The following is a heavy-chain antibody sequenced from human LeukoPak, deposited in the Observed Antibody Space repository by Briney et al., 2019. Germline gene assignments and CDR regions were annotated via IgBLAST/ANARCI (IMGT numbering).Heavy chain of an antibody. J-gene: IGHJ4*02. D-gene: IGHD3/OR15-3a*01. V-gene: IGHV4-34*01. CDR1: GGSFSGYY. CDR3: ARVPPSMDVFDY. CDR2: INHSGST. Sequence: SETLSLTCAVYGGSFSGYYWSWIRQPPGKELEWIGEINHSGSTNYNPSLKSRVTISVDTSKNQFSLKLSSVTAADTAVYCCARVPPSMDVFDYWGQGTLVTVSS.